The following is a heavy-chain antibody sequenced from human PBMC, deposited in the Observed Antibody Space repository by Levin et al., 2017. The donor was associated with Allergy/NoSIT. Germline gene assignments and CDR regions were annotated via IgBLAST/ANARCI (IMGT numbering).Heavy chain of an antibody. Sequence: PGGSLRLSCAASGFTFGSYWMSWVRQAPGRGLEWVANIKQDGTQKNYLDSVEGRFTISIDNGKNSLYLQMNSLTAEDTAIYYCARVRQWLVFDSWGQGTLVTVSS. CDR1: GFTFGSYW. J-gene: IGHJ5*01. V-gene: IGHV3-7*04. CDR3: ARVRQWLVFDS. CDR2: IKQDGTQK. D-gene: IGHD6-19*01.